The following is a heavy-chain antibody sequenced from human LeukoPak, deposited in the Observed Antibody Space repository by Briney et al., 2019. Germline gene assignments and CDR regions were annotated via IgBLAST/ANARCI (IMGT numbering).Heavy chain of an antibody. Sequence: GGSLSLSCAASGFTFSSYAMHWVRQAPGKGLEWVAVISYDGSNKYYADSVKGRFTISRDNSKNTLYLQMNSLRAEDTAVYYCARAPPPDYFDYWGQGTLVTVSS. V-gene: IGHV3-30-3*01. J-gene: IGHJ4*02. CDR3: ARAPPPDYFDY. CDR2: ISYDGSNK. CDR1: GFTFSSYA.